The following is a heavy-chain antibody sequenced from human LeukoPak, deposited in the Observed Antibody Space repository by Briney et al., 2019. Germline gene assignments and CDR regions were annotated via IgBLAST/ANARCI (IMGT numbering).Heavy chain of an antibody. V-gene: IGHV4-34*01. Sequence: SETLSLTCGVYGGSLRGHYWSWIRQPPGKGLEWVGENNHSGSTNYNPSFWGRVTISVDTSKNQFFLKLNSVTAADTAVYYCARESDPITGYFYYYMDVWGRGTTVTVSS. D-gene: IGHD3-10*01. CDR3: ARESDPITGYFYYYMDV. J-gene: IGHJ6*03. CDR1: GGSLRGHY. CDR2: NNHSGST.